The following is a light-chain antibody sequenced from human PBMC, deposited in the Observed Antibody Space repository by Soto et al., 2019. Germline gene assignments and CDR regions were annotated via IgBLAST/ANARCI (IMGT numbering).Light chain of an antibody. CDR3: CSYAGSYTVV. J-gene: IGLJ2*01. CDR2: DVS. V-gene: IGLV2-11*01. Sequence: QSVLTQPRSVSGSPGQSVTISCTGNSSDVGGYKYVSWYQQHPGKAPKLMIYDVSKRPSGVPDRFSGSKSGNTASLTISGLQTEDEADYYCCSYAGSYTVVFGGGTTLTVL. CDR1: SSDVGGYKY.